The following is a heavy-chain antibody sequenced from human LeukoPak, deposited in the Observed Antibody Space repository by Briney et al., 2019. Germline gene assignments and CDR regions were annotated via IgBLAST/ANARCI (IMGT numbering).Heavy chain of an antibody. V-gene: IGHV4-59*01. J-gene: IGHJ4*02. CDR3: ARGGPGGDFDY. D-gene: IGHD4-23*01. Sequence: SETLSLTCTVSGGSISSYYWSWIRQPPGKGLEWIGYIYYSGSTNYNPSLKSRVTISVDTSKNQFSLKLSSVTAADTAVYYCARGGPGGDFDYWGQGTLVTVSS. CDR1: GGSISSYY. CDR2: IYYSGST.